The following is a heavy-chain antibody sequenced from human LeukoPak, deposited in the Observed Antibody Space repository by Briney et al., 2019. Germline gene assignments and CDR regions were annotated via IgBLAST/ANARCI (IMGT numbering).Heavy chain of an antibody. Sequence: SETLSLTCTVSGGSISSYYWSWIRQPPGKGLEWIGHIYYSGSTNYNPSLKSRVTISVDTSKNQFSLKLSSVTAADTAVYYCARQHSSSWYVGWFDPWGQGTLVTVSS. CDR2: IYYSGST. V-gene: IGHV4-59*08. J-gene: IGHJ5*02. CDR3: ARQHSSSWYVGWFDP. CDR1: GGSISSYY. D-gene: IGHD6-13*01.